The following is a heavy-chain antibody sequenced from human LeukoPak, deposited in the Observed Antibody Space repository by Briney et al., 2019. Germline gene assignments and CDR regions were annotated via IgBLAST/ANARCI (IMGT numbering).Heavy chain of an antibody. D-gene: IGHD6-6*01. CDR1: GHTFTSYG. CDR3: ARDRSIAAPQSLDY. J-gene: IGHJ4*02. Sequence: ASVKVSCKASGHTFTSYGISWVRQAPGQGLEWMGWISAYNGNTNYAQKLQGRVTMTTDTSTSTAYMELRSLRSDDTAVYYCARDRSIAAPQSLDYWGQGTLVTVSS. V-gene: IGHV1-18*01. CDR2: ISAYNGNT.